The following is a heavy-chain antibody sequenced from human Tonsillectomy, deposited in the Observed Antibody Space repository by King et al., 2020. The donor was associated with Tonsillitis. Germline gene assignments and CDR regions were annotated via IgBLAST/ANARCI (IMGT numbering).Heavy chain of an antibody. V-gene: IGHV3-30*18. J-gene: IGHJ4*02. CDR3: AKEIGLYNCWSGYFDC. CDR1: GFTFSSYG. D-gene: IGHD3-3*01. Sequence: VQLVESGGGVVQPGRSLRLSCAASGFTFSSYGMHWIRQAPGKGLEWVALISHDGDIKYYADSVQGRLTISRDDSKSTVYLQMNSLRVEDTAVYYCAKEIGLYNCWSGYFDCWGQGTLVTVSS. CDR2: ISHDGDIK.